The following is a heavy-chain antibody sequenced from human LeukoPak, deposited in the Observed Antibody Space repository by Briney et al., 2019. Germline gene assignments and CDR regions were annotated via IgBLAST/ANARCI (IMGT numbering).Heavy chain of an antibody. Sequence: SETLSLTCTVSGGSVSSGSYYWTWIRQPPGKGLEWIAYIYDSGSTNYNPSLKGRVTISVDTSKNQFSLKLSSVTAADTAVYYCARGALGEFDYWGQGTLVTVSS. D-gene: IGHD3-10*01. CDR3: ARGALGEFDY. CDR2: IYDSGST. V-gene: IGHV4-61*01. J-gene: IGHJ4*02. CDR1: GGSVSSGSYY.